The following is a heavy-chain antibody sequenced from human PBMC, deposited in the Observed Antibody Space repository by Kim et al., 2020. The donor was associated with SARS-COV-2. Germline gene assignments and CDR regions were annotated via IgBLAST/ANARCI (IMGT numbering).Heavy chain of an antibody. CDR3: ARALGRPPPYSGYDWAFDY. Sequence: GGSLRLSCAASGFTVSSNYMSWVRQAPGKGLEWVSVIYSGGSTYYADSVKGRFTISRDNSKNTLYLQMNSLRAEDTAVYYCARALGRPPPYSGYDWAFDYWGQGTLVTVSS. J-gene: IGHJ4*02. CDR2: IYSGGST. CDR1: GFTVSSNY. V-gene: IGHV3-53*01. D-gene: IGHD5-12*01.